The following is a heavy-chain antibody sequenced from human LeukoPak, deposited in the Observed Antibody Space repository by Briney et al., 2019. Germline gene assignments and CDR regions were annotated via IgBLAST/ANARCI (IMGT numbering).Heavy chain of an antibody. CDR3: ARDPYGPGSSLNWFDP. CDR2: ISSSSSYI. J-gene: IGHJ5*02. Sequence: GGSLRLSCAASGFTFSNYSMNWVRQAPGKGLEWVSSISSSSSYIYYADSVKGRFTISRDNAKNSLYLQMNSLRAEDTAVYYCARDPYGPGSSLNWFDPWGQGTLVTVSS. V-gene: IGHV3-21*01. CDR1: GFTFSNYS. D-gene: IGHD3-10*01.